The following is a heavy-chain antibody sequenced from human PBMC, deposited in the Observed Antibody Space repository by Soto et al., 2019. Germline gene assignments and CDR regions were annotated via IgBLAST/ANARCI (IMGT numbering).Heavy chain of an antibody. CDR3: AIGSSSDYFDY. CDR1: GYIFSTYW. V-gene: IGHV5-51*01. D-gene: IGHD6-13*01. Sequence: GESLKISCKGSGYIFSTYWIAWVRQMPGKGLEWMGIIYPRDSDTRYSPSFQGQVTISVDKSINTAYLQWSSLKASDTAIYYCAIGSSSDYFDYWGQGTLVTVSS. CDR2: IYPRDSDT. J-gene: IGHJ4*02.